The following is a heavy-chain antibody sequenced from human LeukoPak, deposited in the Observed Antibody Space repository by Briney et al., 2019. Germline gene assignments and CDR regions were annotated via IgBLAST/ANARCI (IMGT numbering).Heavy chain of an antibody. D-gene: IGHD2-2*01. Sequence: ASVKVSCKASGYTFTGYYMHWVRQAPGQGLEWMGWMNPNSGNTGYAQKFQGRVTMTRNTSISTAYMELSSLRSEDTAVYYCARGLVYCSSTSCSYYFDYWGQGTLVTVSS. V-gene: IGHV1-8*02. CDR1: GYTFTGYY. CDR3: ARGLVYCSSTSCSYYFDY. CDR2: MNPNSGNT. J-gene: IGHJ4*02.